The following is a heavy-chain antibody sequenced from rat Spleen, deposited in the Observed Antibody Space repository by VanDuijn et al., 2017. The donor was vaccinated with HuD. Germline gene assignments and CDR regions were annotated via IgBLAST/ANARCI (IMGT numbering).Heavy chain of an antibody. J-gene: IGHJ4*01. V-gene: IGHV5-29*01. CDR2: ISYDGNAP. CDR1: GFTFSDYY. Sequence: EVQLVESDGGLVQPGRSLKLSCAASGFTFSDYYMAWVRQAPTKGLEWVASISYDGNAPYYRDSVKGRFTISSDNAKSTLYLQMDSLRSEDTATYYCARHRLYYYDGTYYYSRVMDAWGQGASVTVSS. CDR3: ARHRLYYYDGTYYYSRVMDA. D-gene: IGHD1-12*02.